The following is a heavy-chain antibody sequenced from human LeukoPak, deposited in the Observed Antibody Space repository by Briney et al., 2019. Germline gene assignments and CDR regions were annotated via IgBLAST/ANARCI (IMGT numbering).Heavy chain of an antibody. J-gene: IGHJ5*02. V-gene: IGHV4-39*07. CDR2: IYYSGST. CDR3: ARALRYCGGDCYYFDP. CDR1: GGSISSSSYY. D-gene: IGHD2-21*02. Sequence: PSETLSLTCTVSGGSISSSSYYWGWIRQPPGTGLEWIGSIYYSGSTYYNPSLKSRVTISVDTSKNQFSLKLSSVTAADTAVYYCARALRYCGGDCYYFDPWGQGTLVTVSS.